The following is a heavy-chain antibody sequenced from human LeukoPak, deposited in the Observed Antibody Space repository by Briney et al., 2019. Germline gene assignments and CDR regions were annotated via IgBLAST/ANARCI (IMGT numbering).Heavy chain of an antibody. D-gene: IGHD6-13*01. CDR3: ARMGQQLADY. CDR2: IHYRGSP. Sequence: SETLSLTCTVSDGSISGFYWSWIRQPPGKGLEWIGYIHYRGSPSYNPALKSRVTISVDTSKSQFSLKLNSVTAADTAVYYRARMGQQLADYWGQGTLVTVST. J-gene: IGHJ4*02. CDR1: DGSISGFY. V-gene: IGHV4-59*01.